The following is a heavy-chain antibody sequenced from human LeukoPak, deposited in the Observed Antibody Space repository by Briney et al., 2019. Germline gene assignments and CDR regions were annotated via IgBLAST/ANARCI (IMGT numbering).Heavy chain of an antibody. D-gene: IGHD3-22*01. J-gene: IGHJ4*02. CDR3: ARGPRTYDSSAYYYY. CDR1: GFTFSTYS. V-gene: IGHV3-48*04. Sequence: PGGSLRLSCAASGFTFSTYSMNWVRQAPGKGLEWVSYISSSSSTICYADSVKGRFTISRDNAKNSLYLQMNTLRAEDTAVYFCARGPRTYDSSAYYYYWGQGTLVTVSS. CDR2: ISSSSSTI.